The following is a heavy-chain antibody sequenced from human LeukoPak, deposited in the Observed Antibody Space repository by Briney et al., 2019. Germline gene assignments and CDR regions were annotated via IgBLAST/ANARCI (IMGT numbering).Heavy chain of an antibody. Sequence: TGGSLRLSCAASGFTFSTFAMIWGRQPPGKGLEWVSSIFPSDGEIHYADAVRGRFTISRDNSTSTQSLQMNSLRAEDTAIYYCATYRQVLLPFESWGQGTLVTVSS. D-gene: IGHD2-8*02. J-gene: IGHJ4*02. CDR3: ATYRQVLLPFES. CDR1: GFTFSTFA. V-gene: IGHV3-23*01. CDR2: IFPSDGEI.